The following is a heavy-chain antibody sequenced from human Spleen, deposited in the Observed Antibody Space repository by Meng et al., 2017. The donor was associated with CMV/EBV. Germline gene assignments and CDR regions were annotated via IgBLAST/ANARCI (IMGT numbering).Heavy chain of an antibody. J-gene: IGHJ4*02. D-gene: IGHD6-6*01. CDR1: GGSFSGYS. V-gene: IGHV4-34*01. CDR3: ARAIAARRDY. CDR2: INHSGST. Sequence: LSLICAVYGGSFSGYSWSWIRQPPGKGLEWIGEINHSGSTNYNPSLKSRVTISVDTSKNQFSLKLSSVTAADTAVYYCARAIAARRDYWGQGTLVTVSS.